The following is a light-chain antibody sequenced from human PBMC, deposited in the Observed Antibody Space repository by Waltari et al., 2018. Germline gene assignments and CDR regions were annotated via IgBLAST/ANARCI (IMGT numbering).Light chain of an antibody. CDR1: KSVRSRH. CDR3: QQYGTSPFT. CDR2: DAS. Sequence: EIVLTQSPGTLSLSPGERVTLSCTAIKSVRSRHLAWYQQKSGQAPRLLMYDASSSATVIPDRFSGSGSETDFTLTISRLEPEDFAVYYCQQYGTSPFTFGPGTKVHIK. V-gene: IGKV3-20*01. J-gene: IGKJ3*01.